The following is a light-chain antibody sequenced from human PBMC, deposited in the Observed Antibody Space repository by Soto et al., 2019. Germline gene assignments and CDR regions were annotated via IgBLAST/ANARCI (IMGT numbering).Light chain of an antibody. J-gene: IGKJ5*01. Sequence: EIVMTQSPGTLSVSPGERATLSCRASQSVSSNLAWYQQKPGQAPRLLIYGASTRATGIPDRFSGSGSGTDFTLTISSLQSEDFAVYYCQQYSNWPPITFGQGTRLEIK. V-gene: IGKV3-15*01. CDR2: GAS. CDR3: QQYSNWPPIT. CDR1: QSVSSN.